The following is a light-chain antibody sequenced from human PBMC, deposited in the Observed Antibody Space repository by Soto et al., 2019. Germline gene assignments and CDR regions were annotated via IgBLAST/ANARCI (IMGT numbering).Light chain of an antibody. CDR3: QAWDSSTAV. V-gene: IGLV3-1*01. CDR1: KLGDKY. Sequence: SYELTQPPSVSVSPGQTANITCSGDKLGDKYAYWYQQKPGQSPVLVIYQDKKRPSGIPERFSGSNSGNTATLTISGTQAMDEADYYCQAWDSSTAVFGGGTQLTVL. J-gene: IGLJ7*01. CDR2: QDK.